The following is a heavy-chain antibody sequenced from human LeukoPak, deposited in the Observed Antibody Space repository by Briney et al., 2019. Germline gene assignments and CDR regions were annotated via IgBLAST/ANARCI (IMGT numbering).Heavy chain of an antibody. CDR2: INPSGGST. J-gene: IGHJ5*02. V-gene: IGHV1-46*01. CDR1: EYTFTSYY. CDR3: ARAFYDFWSGKNDRGFDP. D-gene: IGHD3-3*01. Sequence: ASVKVSCKASEYTFTSYYMHWVRQAPGQGLEWMGIINPSGGSTSYAQKFQGRVTMTRDMSTSTVYMELSSLRSEDTAVYYCARAFYDFWSGKNDRGFDPWGQGTLVTVSS.